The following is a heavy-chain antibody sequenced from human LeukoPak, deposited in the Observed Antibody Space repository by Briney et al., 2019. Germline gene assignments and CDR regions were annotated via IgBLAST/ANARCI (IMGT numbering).Heavy chain of an antibody. CDR2: IYYSGST. D-gene: IGHD3-16*02. CDR3: ARDRHYDYVWGSYCYFHAFDI. Sequence: SETLSLTCTVSGGSIGSYYWSWIRQPPGKGLEWIGYIYYSGSTNYNPSLKSRVTISVDTSKNQFSLKLSSVTAADTAVYYCARDRHYDYVWGSYCYFHAFDIWGQGTMVTVPS. J-gene: IGHJ3*02. CDR1: GGSIGSYY. V-gene: IGHV4-59*01.